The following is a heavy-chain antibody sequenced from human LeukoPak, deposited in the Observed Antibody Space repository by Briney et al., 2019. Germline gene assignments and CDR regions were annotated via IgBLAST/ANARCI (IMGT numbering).Heavy chain of an antibody. CDR2: ISAYNGNT. V-gene: IGHV1-18*01. J-gene: IGHJ6*02. D-gene: IGHD2-2*02. Sequence: GASVKVSCKASGYTFTSYGISWVRQAPGQGLEWMGWISAYNGNTNYAQKLQGRVTMTTDTSTSTAYMELRSLRSVDTAVYYCARDWKVVVVPAAIIAKGMDVWGQGTTVTVSS. CDR3: ARDWKVVVVPAAIIAKGMDV. CDR1: GYTFTSYG.